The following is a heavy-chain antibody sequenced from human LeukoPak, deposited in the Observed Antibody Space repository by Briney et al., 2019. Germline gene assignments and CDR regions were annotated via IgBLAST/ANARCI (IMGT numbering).Heavy chain of an antibody. V-gene: IGHV3-30*19. CDR3: ARDMGTSGYYIEYFQY. D-gene: IGHD3-22*01. J-gene: IGHJ1*01. CDR2: ISYDGSNK. Sequence: PGGSLRLSCAASGFTFSSYGMHWVRQAPGKGLEWVAVISYDGSNKYYADSVKGRFTISRDNSKNTLYLQMSSLRVEDTAVYYCARDMGTSGYYIEYFQYWGQGTLVTVSS. CDR1: GFTFSSYG.